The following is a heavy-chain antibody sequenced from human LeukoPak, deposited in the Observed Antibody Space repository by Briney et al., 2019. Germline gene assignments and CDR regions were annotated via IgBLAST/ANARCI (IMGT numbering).Heavy chain of an antibody. Sequence: PSETLSLTCTVSGGSISSSSYYWGWIRQPPGKVLEWIGIIYYSGSTYYNPSLKSRVTISVDTSKNQFSLKLSSMTAADTAVYYCARHARWFLDCWGQGTLVTVSS. CDR3: ARHARWFLDC. CDR1: GGSISSSSYY. CDR2: IYYSGST. D-gene: IGHD2-15*01. V-gene: IGHV4-39*01. J-gene: IGHJ4*02.